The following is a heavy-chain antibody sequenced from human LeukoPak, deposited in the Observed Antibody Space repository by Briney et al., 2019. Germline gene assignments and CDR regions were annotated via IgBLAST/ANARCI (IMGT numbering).Heavy chain of an antibody. J-gene: IGHJ3*02. CDR1: GGSISSGNYY. D-gene: IGHD2-15*01. CDR2: IYYSGST. Sequence: SETLSLTCTVSGGSISSGNYYWSWIRQHPGKGLEWIGYIYYSGSTYYNPSLRSRVTISVDTSKNQFSLRLSSVTAADTAVYFCARRRVVVASTDGASGAFDIWGQGTMITVSS. V-gene: IGHV4-31*03. CDR3: ARRRVVVASTDGASGAFDI.